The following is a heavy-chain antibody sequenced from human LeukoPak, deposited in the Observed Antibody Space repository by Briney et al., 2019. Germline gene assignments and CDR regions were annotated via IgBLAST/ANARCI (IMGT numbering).Heavy chain of an antibody. Sequence: PGGSLRLSCAASGFTFSPYAMTWVRQAPGKGLEWVSTISIGAGSTYYADSVKGRFTISRDNSKSTLYLQMNSLRAEDTAVYYCAKNSWSSVDYCDCWGQGTLVAVSS. J-gene: IGHJ4*02. CDR1: GFTFSPYA. D-gene: IGHD1-26*01. CDR2: ISIGAGST. V-gene: IGHV3-23*01. CDR3: AKNSWSSVDYCDC.